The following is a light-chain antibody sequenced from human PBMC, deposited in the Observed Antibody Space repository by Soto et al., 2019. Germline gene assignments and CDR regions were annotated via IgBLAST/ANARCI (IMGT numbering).Light chain of an antibody. CDR2: DAS. V-gene: IGKV3-20*01. Sequence: EIVLTQSPGTLSLSPGERATLSCRASQSVSSSYLAWYQQKPGQAPRLLIYDASSRATGIPDRFSGSGSGADFTLTISRLEPEDFAVYYCQQYGSLPKTFGQGTNVEIK. CDR1: QSVSSSY. CDR3: QQYGSLPKT. J-gene: IGKJ1*01.